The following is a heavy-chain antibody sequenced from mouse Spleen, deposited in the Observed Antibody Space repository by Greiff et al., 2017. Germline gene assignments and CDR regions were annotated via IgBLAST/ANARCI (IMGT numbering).Heavy chain of an antibody. CDR3: ARQDSCYAMDY. CDR1: GFTFSSYA. Sequence: EVKLVESGGGLVKLGGSLKLSCAASGFTFSSYAMSWVRQTPEKRLEWVATISSGGGNTYYPDSVKGRFTISRDNAKNTLYLQMSSLKSEDTAMYYCARQDSCYAMDYWGQGTSVTVSS. V-gene: IGHV5-9*04. CDR2: ISSGGGNT. J-gene: IGHJ4*01. D-gene: IGHD2-12*01.